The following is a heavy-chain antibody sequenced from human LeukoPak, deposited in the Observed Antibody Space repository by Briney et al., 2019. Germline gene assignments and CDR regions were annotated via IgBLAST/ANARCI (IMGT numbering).Heavy chain of an antibody. J-gene: IGHJ4*02. D-gene: IGHD3-22*01. Sequence: ASVKVSCKASGYTFTSYGISWVRQAPGQGLEWMGWISAYNGNTNYAQKLQGRVTMTTDTSTSTVYMELSSLRSEDTAVYYCARDMDSSGYFDYWGQGTLVTVSS. CDR1: GYTFTSYG. CDR3: ARDMDSSGYFDY. V-gene: IGHV1-18*01. CDR2: ISAYNGNT.